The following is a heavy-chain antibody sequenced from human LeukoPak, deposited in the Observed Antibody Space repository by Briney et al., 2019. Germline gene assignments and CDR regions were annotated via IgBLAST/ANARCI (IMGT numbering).Heavy chain of an antibody. V-gene: IGHV3-23*01. CDR3: AKDHPSDGWPTFEY. Sequence: GGSLRLSCAATGFSVSRRAMSWVRQAPGKGLEWLARITNNGGKTYYAASVKGRFSISRDESQNTVYLAMSSLGVEDTAVYYCAKDHPSDGWPTFEYWGQGGLVTVSS. CDR1: GFSVSRRA. J-gene: IGHJ4*02. CDR2: ITNNGGKT. D-gene: IGHD2-15*01.